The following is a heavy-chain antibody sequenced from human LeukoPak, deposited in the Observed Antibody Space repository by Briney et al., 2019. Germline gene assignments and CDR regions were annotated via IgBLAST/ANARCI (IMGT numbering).Heavy chain of an antibody. CDR1: GFTVSSNY. J-gene: IGHJ4*02. Sequence: GGSLRLSCAASGFTVSSNYMSWVRQAPGKGLEWVSVIYSGGSTYYADPVKGRFTISRDNSKNTLYLQMNSLRAEDTAVYYCARDIRGYSYGTLGYWGQRTLVTVSS. CDR3: ARDIRGYSYGTLGY. V-gene: IGHV3-53*01. CDR2: IYSGGST. D-gene: IGHD5-18*01.